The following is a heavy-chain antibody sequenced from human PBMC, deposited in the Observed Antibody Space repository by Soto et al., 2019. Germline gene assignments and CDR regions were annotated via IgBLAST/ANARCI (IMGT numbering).Heavy chain of an antibody. Sequence: QVQLQESGPGLVKPSQTLSLSCSVSGGPISTPGYYWSWIRQSPEKGRECMGYIHNTGSTNHHTSLRGRPSMSVDTSNNQFSLKLISVTAADTAVYFCATGQTTATGRFGELEYWGQGTQVTVSP. CDR2: IHNTGST. J-gene: IGHJ4*02. V-gene: IGHV4-31*03. CDR1: GGPISTPGYY. CDR3: ATGQTTATGRFGELEY. D-gene: IGHD3-10*01.